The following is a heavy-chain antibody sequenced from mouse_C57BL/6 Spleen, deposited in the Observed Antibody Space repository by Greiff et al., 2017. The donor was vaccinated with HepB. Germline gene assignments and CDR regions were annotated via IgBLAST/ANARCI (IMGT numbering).Heavy chain of an antibody. Sequence: EVQLVESGGGLVKPGGSLKLSCAASGFTFSSYAMSWVRQTPEKRLEWVATISDGGSYTYYPDNVKGRFTISRDNAKNNLYLQMSHLKSEDTAMYYGARDRENGNYVPFFDYWGQGTTLTVSS. CDR3: ARDRENGNYVPFFDY. J-gene: IGHJ2*01. CDR2: ISDGGSYT. D-gene: IGHD2-1*01. V-gene: IGHV5-4*01. CDR1: GFTFSSYA.